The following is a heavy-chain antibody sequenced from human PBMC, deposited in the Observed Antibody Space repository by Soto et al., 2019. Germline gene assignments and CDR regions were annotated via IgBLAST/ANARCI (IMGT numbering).Heavy chain of an antibody. Sequence: QVQLQESGPGLVKPSQTLSLTCTVSGGSLLSGASHWNWLRQHPGQGLDWIGYIYFNGDTSYNSSLESRVNISLDTSKNQFSLRLTSVTAADTAVYYCARGSAGRFLGVYYGVDVWGQGTTVTVSS. CDR1: GGSLLSGASH. CDR3: ARGSAGRFLGVYYGVDV. J-gene: IGHJ6*02. V-gene: IGHV4-31*02. CDR2: IYFNGDT. D-gene: IGHD3-3*01.